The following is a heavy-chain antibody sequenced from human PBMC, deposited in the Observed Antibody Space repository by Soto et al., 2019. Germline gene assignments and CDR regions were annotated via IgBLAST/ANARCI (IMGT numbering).Heavy chain of an antibody. D-gene: IGHD3-3*02. CDR2: SNGRDGAI. V-gene: IGHV3-48*02. CDR1: GFCSSASS. CDR3: ARDHLWAFDY. J-gene: IGHJ4*02. Sequence: PGGSLRLSCPASGFCSSASSMNWVRQPPGKGLEWVSYSNGRDGAINYVDSVKGRITISIDIAKNSLYLQMNSLRDEDTDVYFCARDHLWAFDYWGQGVLVTVSS.